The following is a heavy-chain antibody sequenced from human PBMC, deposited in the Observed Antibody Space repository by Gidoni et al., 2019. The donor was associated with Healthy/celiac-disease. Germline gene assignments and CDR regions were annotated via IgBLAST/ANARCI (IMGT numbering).Heavy chain of an antibody. CDR3: AREEGIAAAADYYYYGMDV. CDR1: GYTFPSYY. CDR2: INPSGGST. D-gene: IGHD6-13*01. J-gene: IGHJ6*02. V-gene: IGHV1-46*01. Sequence: QVQLMQSGAEVKKPGASVKASCKASGYTFPSYYMHWVRQAPGQGLEWMGIINPSGGSTSYAQKFQGRVTMTRDTSTSTVYMELSSLRSEDTAVYYCAREEGIAAAADYYYYGMDVWGQGTTVTVSS.